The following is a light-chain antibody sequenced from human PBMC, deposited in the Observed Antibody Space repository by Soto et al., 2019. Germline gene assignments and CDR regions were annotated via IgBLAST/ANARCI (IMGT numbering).Light chain of an antibody. Sequence: DIPLTQSRYTLSGSVVDRVTIICRASQTISSWLAWYQQKPGKAPKLLIYKASTLKSGVPSRFSGSGSGTEFTLTISSLQPDDFATYYCQHYNSYSEAFGQGTEVDI. V-gene: IGKV1-5*03. J-gene: IGKJ1*01. CDR2: KAS. CDR1: QTISSW. CDR3: QHYNSYSEA.